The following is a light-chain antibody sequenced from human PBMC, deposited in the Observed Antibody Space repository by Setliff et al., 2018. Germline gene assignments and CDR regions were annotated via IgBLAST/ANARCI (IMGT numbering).Light chain of an antibody. V-gene: IGLV2-8*01. CDR1: SSDVGGYNY. CDR3: SSYAGFNNFV. CDR2: EVT. J-gene: IGLJ1*01. Sequence: QSVLTQPAAVSGSPGQSITISCAGTSSDVGGYNYVSWYQQHPGKAPKLMIYEVTKRPSGVSDRFSGSKSGNTASLTVSGLQAEDEADYYCSSYAGFNNFVFGTGTKVTVL.